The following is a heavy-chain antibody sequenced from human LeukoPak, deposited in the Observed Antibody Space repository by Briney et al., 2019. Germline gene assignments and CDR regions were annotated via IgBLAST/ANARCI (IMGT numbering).Heavy chain of an antibody. Sequence: PSETLSLTCTVSGGSVSNYYWSWIRQSPGKGLEWIGYIYYTETSYNPSLKSRVTILVDTSKNQFSLKLSSVTAADTAVYYCASTYGDDYFDYWGQGTLVTVSS. CDR2: IYYTET. CDR3: ASTYGDDYFDY. D-gene: IGHD4-17*01. CDR1: GGSVSNYY. J-gene: IGHJ4*02. V-gene: IGHV4-59*08.